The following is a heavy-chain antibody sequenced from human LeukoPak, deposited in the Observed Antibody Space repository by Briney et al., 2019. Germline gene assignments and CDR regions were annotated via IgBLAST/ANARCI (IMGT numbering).Heavy chain of an antibody. CDR3: AKDQRWESPHYLDS. J-gene: IGHJ4*02. V-gene: IGHV3-23*01. CDR1: GFTFSSSA. CDR2: ISASGGST. Sequence: GGSLRLSCAASGFTFSSSAMSWVRQVPGKGLEWVSGISASGGSTSYADSVRGRFTITRDNSKNTLYVQMNSLRDEDTAVYHCAKDQRWESPHYLDSWGQGTLVTVSS. D-gene: IGHD1-26*01.